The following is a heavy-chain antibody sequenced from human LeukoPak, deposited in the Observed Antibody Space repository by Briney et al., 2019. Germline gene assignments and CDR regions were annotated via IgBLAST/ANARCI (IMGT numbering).Heavy chain of an antibody. V-gene: IGHV4-59*08. D-gene: IGHD3-10*02. CDR1: GGSISSYY. CDR2: IYYSGST. CDR3: ARCLFGELCLYFDY. J-gene: IGHJ4*02. Sequence: PSDTLSLTCTVSGGSISSYYWSWIRQPPGKGLEWIGYIYYSGSTNYNPSLKSRVTISVDTSKNQFSLKLSSVTAADTGVYYCARCLFGELCLYFDYWRQGTLVTVSS.